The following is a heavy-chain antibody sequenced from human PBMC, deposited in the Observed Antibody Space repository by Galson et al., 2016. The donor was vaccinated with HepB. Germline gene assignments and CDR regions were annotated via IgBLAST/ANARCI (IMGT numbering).Heavy chain of an antibody. Sequence: SLRLSCAASGFSVRNFGMSWVRQAPGKGLQWVAIIADVGGYTYYADSVNGRLAISRDNSKNTLFLQMHSLRADDTAVYFCAKDSYGDPTCYFDYWGQGTLVTVSS. J-gene: IGHJ4*02. CDR3: AKDSYGDPTCYFDY. D-gene: IGHD4-17*01. CDR2: IADVGGYT. V-gene: IGHV3-30*18. CDR1: GFSVRNFG.